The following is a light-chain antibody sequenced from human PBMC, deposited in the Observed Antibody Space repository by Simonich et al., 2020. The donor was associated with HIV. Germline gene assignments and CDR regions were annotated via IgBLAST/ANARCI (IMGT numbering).Light chain of an antibody. CDR2: DVS. CDR1: SSDFGGYNY. CDR3: CSYAGSYTYV. Sequence: SALTQPASVSGSPGQSLTISCTGISSDFGGYNYVSWYQQNPGKAPQVMIYDVSKRPAGVSNRFSGSKSGNTASLTISGLQAEDEADYYCCSYAGSYTYVFAPGTKVTVL. J-gene: IGLJ1*01. V-gene: IGLV2-14*01.